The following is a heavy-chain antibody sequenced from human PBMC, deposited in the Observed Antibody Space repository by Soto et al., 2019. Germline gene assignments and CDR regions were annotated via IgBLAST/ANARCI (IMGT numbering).Heavy chain of an antibody. CDR2: IIPILGIA. CDR3: ARDYSSSWYPHSGYFDY. CDR1: GGTFSSYT. D-gene: IGHD6-13*01. J-gene: IGHJ4*02. Sequence: ASVKVSCKASGGTFSSYTISWVRQAPGQGLEWMGRIIPILGIANYAQRFQGRVTITADKSTSTAYMELSSLRSEDTAVYYCARDYSSSWYPHSGYFDYWGQGTLVTVSS. V-gene: IGHV1-69*04.